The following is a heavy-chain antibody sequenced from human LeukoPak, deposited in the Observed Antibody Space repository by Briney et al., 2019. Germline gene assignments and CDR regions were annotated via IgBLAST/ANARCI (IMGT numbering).Heavy chain of an antibody. Sequence: PGGSLRLSCAASGFTFSSYAMSWVRQAPGKGLEWVAVISYEGSNTYYTDSVKGRFTISRDNSRNTLYLQMNSLRAEDTAVYYCAKQRSGGSGWCMDYWGQGTLVTVSS. J-gene: IGHJ4*02. CDR2: ISYEGSNT. V-gene: IGHV3-30*18. CDR1: GFTFSSYA. CDR3: AKQRSGGSGWCMDY. D-gene: IGHD6-19*01.